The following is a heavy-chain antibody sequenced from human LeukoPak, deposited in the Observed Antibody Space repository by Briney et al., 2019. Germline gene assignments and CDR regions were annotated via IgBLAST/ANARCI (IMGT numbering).Heavy chain of an antibody. J-gene: IGHJ4*02. V-gene: IGHV3-53*01. CDR1: GFTVSNNY. CDR3: ARDGCSTTSCYAD. D-gene: IGHD2-2*01. Sequence: GGSLRLSCAASGFTVSNNYMSWVRQAPGKGLEWVSVIYSGGTTYYTDSVRGRFTISRDKFKNTLYLQMNSLRAEDTAVYYCARDGCSTTSCYADWGQGTLSPSPQ. CDR2: IYSGGTT.